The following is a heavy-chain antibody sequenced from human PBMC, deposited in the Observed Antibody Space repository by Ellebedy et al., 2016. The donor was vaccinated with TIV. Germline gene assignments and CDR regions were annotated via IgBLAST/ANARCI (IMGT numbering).Heavy chain of an antibody. CDR2: IIPIFGTA. J-gene: IGHJ6*02. V-gene: IGHV1-69*13. CDR3: ARAYCGGDCYSPPYYYYGMDV. CDR1: GGTFSSYA. Sequence: SVKVSXKASGGTFSSYAISWVRQAPGQGLEWMGGIIPIFGTANYAQKFQGRVTITADESTSTAYMELSSLRSEDTAVYYCARAYCGGDCYSPPYYYYGMDVWGQGTTVTVSS. D-gene: IGHD2-21*02.